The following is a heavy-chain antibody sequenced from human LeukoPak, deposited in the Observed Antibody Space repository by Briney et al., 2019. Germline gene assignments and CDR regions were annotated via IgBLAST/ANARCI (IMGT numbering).Heavy chain of an antibody. Sequence: SESLLQTCTAPGGSISSYYWSWIRQPPGKGLECIGYIYYSGSTNYNPSLKSRVTISVDTSKNQFSLKLSSVTAADTAVYYWARADGSGSPHFDYWGQGTLVTVSS. CDR1: GGSISSYY. V-gene: IGHV4-59*01. J-gene: IGHJ4*02. CDR2: IYYSGST. D-gene: IGHD3-10*01. CDR3: ARADGSGSPHFDY.